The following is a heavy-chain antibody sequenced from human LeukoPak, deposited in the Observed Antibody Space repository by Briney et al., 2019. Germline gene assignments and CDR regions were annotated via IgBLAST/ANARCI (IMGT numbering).Heavy chain of an antibody. CDR2: ISSSSSYI. J-gene: IGHJ5*02. CDR3: ARSGWRYCSSTSCYSWFDP. V-gene: IGHV3-21*01. CDR1: GFTFSSYS. Sequence: KPGGSLILSCAASGFTFSSYSMNWVRQAPGKGLEWVSSISSSSSYIYYADSVKGRFTISRDNAKTSLYLQMNSLRAEDTAVYYCARSGWRYCSSTSCYSWFDPWGQGTLVTVSS. D-gene: IGHD2-2*02.